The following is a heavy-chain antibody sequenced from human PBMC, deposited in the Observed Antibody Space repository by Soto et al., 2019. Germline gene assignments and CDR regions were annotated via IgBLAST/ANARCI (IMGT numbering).Heavy chain of an antibody. V-gene: IGHV3-53*01. CDR1: GFTVSSNY. CDR3: ARYHCTSGHCQHFDY. Sequence: GGSLRLSCAASGFTVSSNYMSWVRQAPGKGLEWVSVIYSGGSTYYADSVKGRFTISRDNSKNTLYLQMNSLRAADTAVYYCARYHCTSGHCQHFDYWGQGTLVTVSS. CDR2: IYSGGST. J-gene: IGHJ4*02. D-gene: IGHD2-8*01.